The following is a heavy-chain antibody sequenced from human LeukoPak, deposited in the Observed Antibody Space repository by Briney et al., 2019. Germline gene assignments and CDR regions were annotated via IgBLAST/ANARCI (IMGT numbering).Heavy chain of an antibody. CDR1: GFTLSSHG. D-gene: IGHD3-10*01. CDR2: IIPSGHTT. J-gene: IGHJ4*02. Sequence: PGGSLRLSCVASGFTLSSHGMNWVRQAPGKGLEWVSGIIPSGHTTYYADSVRGRFTISRDNSKNTLYLQMNSLRAEDTAVYYCAKDRGYYGSGSYWGYDYWGQGTLVTVSS. V-gene: IGHV3-23*01. CDR3: AKDRGYYGSGSYWGYDY.